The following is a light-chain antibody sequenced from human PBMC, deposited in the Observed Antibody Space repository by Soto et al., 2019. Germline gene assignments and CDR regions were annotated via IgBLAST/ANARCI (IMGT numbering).Light chain of an antibody. J-gene: IGLJ3*02. Sequence: QSALTQPASVSGSPGQSITISCTGTSSDVGYDNYVSWFQQHPGKAPKLMIYEVSRRPSGVSNRFSGSKSANTASLTISGLQAEDEADYYCQSYDSSNRGVFGGGTKLTVL. V-gene: IGLV2-14*01. CDR2: EVS. CDR3: QSYDSSNRGV. CDR1: SSDVGYDNY.